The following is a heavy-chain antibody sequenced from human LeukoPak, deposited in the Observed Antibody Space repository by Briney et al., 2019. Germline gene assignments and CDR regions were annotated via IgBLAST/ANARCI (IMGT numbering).Heavy chain of an antibody. Sequence: SVKVSCKASGYTFTGYYMHWVRQARGQRLEWIGWIVVGSGNTNYAQKFQERVTITRDMSTSTAYMELSSLRPEDTAVYYCAAGPPPYCSGGSCYSDGTVFDYWGQGTLVTVSS. D-gene: IGHD2-15*01. CDR1: GYTFTGYY. V-gene: IGHV1-58*02. J-gene: IGHJ4*02. CDR3: AAGPPPYCSGGSCYSDGTVFDY. CDR2: IVVGSGNT.